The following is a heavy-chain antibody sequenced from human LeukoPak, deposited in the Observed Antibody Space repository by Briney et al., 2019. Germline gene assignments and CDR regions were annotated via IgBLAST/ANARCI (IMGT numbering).Heavy chain of an antibody. D-gene: IGHD6-19*01. CDR1: GFSFSDYN. V-gene: IGHV3-21*06. Sequence: GGSLRLSCAASGFSFSDYNMNWVRQAPGKGLEWVSSISSGSSHIYYADSVKGRFTISRDNAENSLYLQMNSLRAEDTAVYYCARDREQWLVRRFDYWGQGTLVTVSS. CDR3: ARDREQWLVRRFDY. CDR2: ISSGSSHI. J-gene: IGHJ4*02.